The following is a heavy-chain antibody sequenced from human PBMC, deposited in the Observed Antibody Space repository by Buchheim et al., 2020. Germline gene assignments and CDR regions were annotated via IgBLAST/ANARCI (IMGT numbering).Heavy chain of an antibody. Sequence: EVQLVESGGGLVKPGGSLRLSCAASGFTFSSYSMNWVRQAPGKGLEWVSSINSSSSYIYYADSVKGRFTISRDNAKNSLYLQMNSLRAEDTAVYYCARSPSSSGWYGCYAYYGMDVWGQGTT. V-gene: IGHV3-21*01. CDR1: GFTFSSYS. CDR2: INSSSSYI. D-gene: IGHD6-19*01. CDR3: ARSPSSSGWYGCYAYYGMDV. J-gene: IGHJ6*02.